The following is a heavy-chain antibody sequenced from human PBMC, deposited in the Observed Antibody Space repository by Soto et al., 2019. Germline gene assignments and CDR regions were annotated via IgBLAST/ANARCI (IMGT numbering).Heavy chain of an antibody. D-gene: IGHD6-19*01. CDR3: ARDREAGYNFYYGMDV. CDR1: GADINTYS. Sequence: KTSETLSLTCSVSGADINTYSWTWIRQPAGKGLEWIGRIYTSASINYNPSPRGRVTLSVDTSTNQVSLKLASVTAADTAVYYCARDREAGYNFYYGMDVWGQGTTVTVSS. CDR2: IYTSASI. V-gene: IGHV4-4*07. J-gene: IGHJ6*02.